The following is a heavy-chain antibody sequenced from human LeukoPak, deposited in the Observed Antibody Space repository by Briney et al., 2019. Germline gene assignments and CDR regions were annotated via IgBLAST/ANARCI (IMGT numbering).Heavy chain of an antibody. Sequence: PGGSLRLSCAASGFSFRRYAMNWVRQAPGRGLEWVAVISGPGPSTVYADSVKGRSTISRDNSKNTLFLQLDSLRVEGTAIYYCAKEEMPHAFDLWGQGTMVTVSS. D-gene: IGHD5-24*01. V-gene: IGHV3-23*01. CDR1: GFSFRRYA. CDR3: AKEEMPHAFDL. CDR2: ISGPGPST. J-gene: IGHJ3*01.